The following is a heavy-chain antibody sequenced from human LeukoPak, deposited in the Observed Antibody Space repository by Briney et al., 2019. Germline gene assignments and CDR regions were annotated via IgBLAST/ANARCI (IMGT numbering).Heavy chain of an antibody. CDR2: IYYSGST. Sequence: SETLSLTCTVSGGSISNNYWSWIRQPPGKGLEWIGSIYYSGSTYYNPSLKSRVTISVDTSKNQFSLKLSSVTAADTAVYYCARVPLERPYYFDYWGQGTLVTVSS. CDR3: ARVPLERPYYFDY. V-gene: IGHV4-59*12. CDR1: GGSISNNY. D-gene: IGHD1-1*01. J-gene: IGHJ4*02.